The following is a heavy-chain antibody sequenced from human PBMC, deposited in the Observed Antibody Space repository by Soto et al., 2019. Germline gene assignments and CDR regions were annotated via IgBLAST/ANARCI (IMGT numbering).Heavy chain of an antibody. D-gene: IGHD3-22*01. CDR1: GGSISSGDYY. J-gene: IGHJ4*02. V-gene: IGHV4-30-4*01. CDR2: IYYSGST. CDR3: ARDRGYYYDSSGYYGRGGYFDY. Sequence: QVQLQESGPGLVKPSQTLSLTCTVSGGSISSGDYYWSWIRQPPGKGLEWIGYIYYSGSTYYNPSLKSRVTISVDTSKNQFSLKLSSVTAADTAVYYCARDRGYYYDSSGYYGRGGYFDYWGQGTLVTVSS.